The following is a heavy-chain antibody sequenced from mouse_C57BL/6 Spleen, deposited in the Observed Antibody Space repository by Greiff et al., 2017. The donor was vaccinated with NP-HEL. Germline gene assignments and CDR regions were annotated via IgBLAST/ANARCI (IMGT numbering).Heavy chain of an antibody. J-gene: IGHJ2*01. D-gene: IGHD1-1*01. CDR3: AITVTTVVATDY. CDR1: GYTFTSYW. Sequence: QVQLQHPGAELVKPGASVKVSCKASGYTFTSYWMHWVKQRPGQGLEWIGRIHPSDSDTNYNQKFKGKATLTVDKSSSTAYMQLSSLTSEDSAVYYCAITVTTVVATDYWGQGTTLTVSS. CDR2: IHPSDSDT. V-gene: IGHV1-74*01.